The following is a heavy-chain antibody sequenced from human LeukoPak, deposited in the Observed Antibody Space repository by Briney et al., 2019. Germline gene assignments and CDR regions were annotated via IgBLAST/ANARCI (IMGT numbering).Heavy chain of an antibody. Sequence: PSETLSLTCAVYGGSFSGYYWSWIRQPPGKGLEWIGEINHSGSTNYNPSLKSRVTISVDTSKNQFSLKLSSATAADTAVYYCARGLRYYDFWSGYDYWGQGTLVTVSS. CDR2: INHSGST. CDR1: GGSFSGYY. J-gene: IGHJ4*02. D-gene: IGHD3-3*01. CDR3: ARGLRYYDFWSGYDY. V-gene: IGHV4-34*01.